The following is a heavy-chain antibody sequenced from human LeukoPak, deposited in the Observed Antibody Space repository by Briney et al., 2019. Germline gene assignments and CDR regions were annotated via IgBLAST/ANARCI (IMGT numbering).Heavy chain of an antibody. Sequence: GASVKVSCKASGYTFTGYYIHWVRQAPGQGLEWMGWINPNSDGTNYAQKFQGRVTMTRDTSISTAYMELSRLRSDDTAVYYCARGPGSSSWFDPWGQGTLVTVSS. CDR2: INPNSDGT. V-gene: IGHV1-2*02. CDR3: ARGPGSSSWFDP. J-gene: IGHJ5*02. D-gene: IGHD6-6*01. CDR1: GYTFTGYY.